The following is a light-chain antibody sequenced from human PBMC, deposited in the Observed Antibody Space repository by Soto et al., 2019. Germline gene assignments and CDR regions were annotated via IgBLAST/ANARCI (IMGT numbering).Light chain of an antibody. V-gene: IGKV1-8*01. CDR1: QGSSSY. CDR2: AAS. CDR3: QQSYSTPRT. Sequence: AILMSQSPSSLYASPGDRVSITCRASQGSSSYLAWYQQKPGKAPKLLIYAASTLQSGVPSRFSGSGSGTDFTLTISSLQPEDFAAYYCQQSYSTPRTFGQGTKVDVK. J-gene: IGKJ1*01.